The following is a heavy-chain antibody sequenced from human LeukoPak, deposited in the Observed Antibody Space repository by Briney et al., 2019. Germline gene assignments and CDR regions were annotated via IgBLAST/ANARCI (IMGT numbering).Heavy chain of an antibody. Sequence: SGESLKISCKGSGYRFTNYWIGWVRQAPGQGLEWMGWINPNSGGTNYAQKFQGRVTMTRDTSISTAYMELTRLRSDDTAVYYCARDHQLPLLGWFDPWGQGTLVTVSS. J-gene: IGHJ5*02. CDR1: GYRFTNYW. D-gene: IGHD2-2*01. CDR3: ARDHQLPLLGWFDP. V-gene: IGHV1-2*02. CDR2: INPNSGGT.